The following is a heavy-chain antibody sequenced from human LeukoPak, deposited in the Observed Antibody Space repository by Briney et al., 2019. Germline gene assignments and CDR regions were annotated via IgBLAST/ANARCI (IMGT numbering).Heavy chain of an antibody. CDR2: IKQDETEK. V-gene: IGHV3-7*01. Sequence: GGSLRLSCAASGFTFSNYWMSWVRQAPGKGLEWVANIKQDETEKDYVDSVKGRFTISRDNAKNSLYLQMNSLRNGDTAVYYCAREGNRRAFDIWGQGTMVTASS. J-gene: IGHJ3*02. CDR3: AREGNRRAFDI. D-gene: IGHD1-14*01. CDR1: GFTFSNYW.